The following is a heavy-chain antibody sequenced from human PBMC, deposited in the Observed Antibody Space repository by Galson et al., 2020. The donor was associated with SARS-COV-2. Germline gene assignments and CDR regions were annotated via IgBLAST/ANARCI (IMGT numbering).Heavy chain of an antibody. D-gene: IGHD5-12*01. CDR1: GYSISSGYY. CDR2: IYHSGST. V-gene: IGHV4-38-2*01. J-gene: IGHJ4*02. Sequence: SETLSLTCAVSGYSISSGYYWGWIRQPPGKGLEWMGSIYHSGSTSYNPSLKSRVIVSIDTSKNQFSLKLTSVTAADTAVYYCARQLPRDGYNPYYFDYWGQGTLVTVSS. CDR3: ARQLPRDGYNPYYFDY.